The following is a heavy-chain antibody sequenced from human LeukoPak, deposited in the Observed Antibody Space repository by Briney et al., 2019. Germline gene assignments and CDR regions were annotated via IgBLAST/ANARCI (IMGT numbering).Heavy chain of an antibody. D-gene: IGHD1-26*01. Sequence: SQTLSLTCIVSGGSISSGGYYWSWIRQHPGKGLEWIGYIYYSGSTYYNPSLKSRVTISVDTSKNQFSLKLSSVTAADTAVYYCARGIVGAEDYWGQGTLVTVSS. V-gene: IGHV4-31*03. CDR3: ARGIVGAEDY. CDR1: GGSISSGGYY. CDR2: IYYSGST. J-gene: IGHJ4*02.